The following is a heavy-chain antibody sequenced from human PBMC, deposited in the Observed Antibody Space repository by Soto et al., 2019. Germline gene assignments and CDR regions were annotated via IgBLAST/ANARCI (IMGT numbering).Heavy chain of an antibody. Sequence: VELVQSGAEVEKPGAAVRISCKTSGYTFTAYYIHWVRQAPGQGLEWMGWINPNSGVANYAQKFQGRVTINRETFIKTVLMEPNKKRFEKNNLFYCGRQGNCSEYPPYFYHRMDGWGPGTTAAASS. CDR3: GRQGNCSEYPPYFYHRMDG. CDR2: INPNSGVA. D-gene: IGHD2-2*01. J-gene: IGHJ6*02. V-gene: IGHV1-2*02. CDR1: GYTFTAYY.